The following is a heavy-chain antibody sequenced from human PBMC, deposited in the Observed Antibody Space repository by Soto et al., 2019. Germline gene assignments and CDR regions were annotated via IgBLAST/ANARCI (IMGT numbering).Heavy chain of an antibody. J-gene: IGHJ4*02. CDR3: AKDCRWAETTEGAYDF. V-gene: IGHV3-23*01. Sequence: EVQLLESGGGLVQPGGSLRLSCAASGFTFSPYAMNWVRQAPGKGLEWVSVISGGGTHTYYADSVRGRFTISRDDSKNTLFLQMNNLRADDTAVYYCAKDCRWAETTEGAYDFWGQGTLVTVSS. CDR2: ISGGGTHT. D-gene: IGHD1-7*01. CDR1: GFTFSPYA.